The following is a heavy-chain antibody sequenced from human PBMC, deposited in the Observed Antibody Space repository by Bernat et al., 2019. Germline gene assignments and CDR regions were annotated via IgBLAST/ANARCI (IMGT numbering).Heavy chain of an antibody. CDR2: VYYGGST. CDR1: GGSISTYY. V-gene: IGHV4-59*08. J-gene: IGHJ5*02. CDR3: ASTQERDNWFDP. Sequence: QVQLQESGPGLVKPSETLSLTCTVSGGSISTYYWSWIRQPPGKGLEWIGYVYYGGSTNYNPSLKSRVTISVDTSKNQFSLKLSSVTAADTAVYYCASTQERDNWFDPWGQGTLVTVSS.